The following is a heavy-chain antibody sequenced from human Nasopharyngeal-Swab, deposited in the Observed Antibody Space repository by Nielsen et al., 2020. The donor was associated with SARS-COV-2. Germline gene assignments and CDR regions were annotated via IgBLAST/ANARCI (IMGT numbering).Heavy chain of an antibody. Sequence: GESLKISCAASGFTFSSYAMSWVRQAPGKGLEWVSAVSGSGTTTYYADSVKGRFTISRDNSKNTLYLQMNSLRAEDTAVYYCARAVAGYYYMDVWGKGTTVTVSS. CDR1: GFTFSSYA. J-gene: IGHJ6*03. CDR2: VSGSGTTT. CDR3: ARAVAGYYYMDV. D-gene: IGHD6-19*01. V-gene: IGHV3-23*01.